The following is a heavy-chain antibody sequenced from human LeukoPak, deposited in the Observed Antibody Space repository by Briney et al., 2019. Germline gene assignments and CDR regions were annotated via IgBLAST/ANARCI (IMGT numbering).Heavy chain of an antibody. J-gene: IGHJ4*02. Sequence: GESLKISCKDSGYSFTSYWIGWVRPMPGKGLEWMWIIYPGDSDTRYSPSFQGQVTISADKSISTAYLQWSSLKASGTAMYYCASPGYCSSTSCPVDYWGQGTLVTVSS. V-gene: IGHV5-51*01. CDR2: IYPGDSDT. CDR1: GYSFTSYW. D-gene: IGHD2-2*01. CDR3: ASPGYCSSTSCPVDY.